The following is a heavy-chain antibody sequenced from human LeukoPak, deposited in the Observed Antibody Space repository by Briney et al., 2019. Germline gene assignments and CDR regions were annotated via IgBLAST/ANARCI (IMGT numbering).Heavy chain of an antibody. J-gene: IGHJ6*03. CDR1: GYTFTGYY. D-gene: IGHD3-3*01. CDR3: ARGPCDFLESVGYMDV. V-gene: IGHV1-2*02. CDR2: INPNSGGT. Sequence: ASVKVSCKASGYTFTGYYMHWVRQAPGQGLEWMGWINPNSGGTNYAQKFQGRVTMTRDTSISTAYMELSRLRSDDTAVYYCARGPCDFLESVGYMDVWGKGTTVTVSS.